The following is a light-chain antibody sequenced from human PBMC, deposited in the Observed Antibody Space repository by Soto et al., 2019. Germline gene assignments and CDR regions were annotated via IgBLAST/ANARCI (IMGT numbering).Light chain of an antibody. CDR2: SYN. Sequence: SALTQPPSTSWTPGQRVTISCAVSSSNIGTESVNWYQQLPGTAPKLLIYSYNQRPSGVPDRFSGSKSGTSASLAISGLQSEDEADYICAAWDDSLNGYVFGLGTKVTV. J-gene: IGLJ1*01. CDR3: AAWDDSLNGYV. CDR1: SSNIGTES. V-gene: IGLV1-44*01.